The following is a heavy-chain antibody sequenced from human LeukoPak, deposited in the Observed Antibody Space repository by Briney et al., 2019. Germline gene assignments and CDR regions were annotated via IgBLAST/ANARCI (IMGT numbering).Heavy chain of an antibody. D-gene: IGHD5-12*01. Sequence: ASVKVSCKASGGTFSSNAISWVRQAPGQGLEWMGGIVPIFGITNYAQKFQGRVTITADESTSTAYMELSSLRSEDTAVYYCATRGYSGYSFDYWGHGTLVTVSS. CDR3: ATRGYSGYSFDY. V-gene: IGHV1-69*13. CDR2: IVPIFGIT. CDR1: GGTFSSNA. J-gene: IGHJ4*01.